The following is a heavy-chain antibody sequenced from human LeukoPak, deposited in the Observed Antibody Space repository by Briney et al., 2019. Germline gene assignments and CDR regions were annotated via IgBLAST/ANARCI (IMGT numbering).Heavy chain of an antibody. CDR1: GFTFSSYG. Sequence: GRSLRLSCAASGFTFSSYGMHWVRQAPGKGLEWVAVIWYDGSNKYYADSVEGRFTISRDNSKNTLYLQMNSLRAEDTAVYYCARWLGSYYYYGMDVWGQGTTVTVSS. D-gene: IGHD6-19*01. CDR3: ARWLGSYYYYGMDV. V-gene: IGHV3-33*01. J-gene: IGHJ6*02. CDR2: IWYDGSNK.